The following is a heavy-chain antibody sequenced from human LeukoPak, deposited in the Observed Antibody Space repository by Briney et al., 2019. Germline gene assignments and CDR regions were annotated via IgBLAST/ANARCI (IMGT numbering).Heavy chain of an antibody. J-gene: IGHJ3*02. CDR2: ISYDGSNK. Sequence: GGSLRLSCAASGFTFSSYAMHWVRQAPGKGLEWVAVISYDGSNKYYADSVKGRFTISRDNAKNSLYLQMNSLRAEDTAVYYCAKGSGYSYGYGGGAFDIWGQGTMVTVSS. CDR1: GFTFSSYA. V-gene: IGHV3-30-3*01. CDR3: AKGSGYSYGYGGGAFDI. D-gene: IGHD5-18*01.